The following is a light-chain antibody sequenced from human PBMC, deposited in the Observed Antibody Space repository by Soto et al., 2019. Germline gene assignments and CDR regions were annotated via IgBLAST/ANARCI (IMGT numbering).Light chain of an antibody. CDR2: RAS. CDR3: LQYDNYWT. V-gene: IGKV1-5*03. CDR1: QSISTW. Sequence: DIQMTQSPSTLSAFVGDRVSVTCRASQSISTWLAWYQQKPGQAPKLLIYRASSLQSGVPSRFSGRGSGTEFTLTISSLQTDDFATYYCLQYDNYWTFGQGTKVEIK. J-gene: IGKJ1*01.